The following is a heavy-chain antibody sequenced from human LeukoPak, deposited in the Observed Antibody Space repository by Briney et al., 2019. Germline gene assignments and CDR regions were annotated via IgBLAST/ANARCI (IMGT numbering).Heavy chain of an antibody. Sequence: GGSLRLSCAASGFTFSSYEMNWVRQAPGKGLEWVSYISTSGSTIHYADSVKSRINFSRDNVKNSVYLQRDSLRAEDTAVYYCASRQSYTGYNYWGQGTLVTVSS. CDR2: ISTSGSTI. CDR1: GFTFSSYE. D-gene: IGHD5-24*01. CDR3: ASRQSYTGYNY. V-gene: IGHV3-48*03. J-gene: IGHJ4*02.